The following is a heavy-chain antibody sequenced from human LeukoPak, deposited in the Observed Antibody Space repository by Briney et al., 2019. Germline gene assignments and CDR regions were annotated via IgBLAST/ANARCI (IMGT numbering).Heavy chain of an antibody. V-gene: IGHV3-7*01. Sequence: GGSLRLSCEASGFTFSRYWMSWVRQAPGKGLEWVANIKEDESEEHYVDSVKGRFTISRDNAKNSLYLQMNSLRAEDTAVYYCARDAGARAFDIWGQGTMVTVSS. CDR2: IKEDESEE. CDR3: ARDAGARAFDI. J-gene: IGHJ3*02. D-gene: IGHD2-8*02. CDR1: GFTFSRYW.